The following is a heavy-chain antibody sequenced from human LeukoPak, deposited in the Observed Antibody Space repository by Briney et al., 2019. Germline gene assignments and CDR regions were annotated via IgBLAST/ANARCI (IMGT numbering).Heavy chain of an antibody. CDR1: GGSISSGSYY. Sequence: SETLSLTCTVSGGSISSGSYYWSWIRQPAGKGLEWIGRIYTSGSTNYNPSLKSRVTISVDTSKNQFSLKLSSVTAADTAVYYCARENRIAAPIYYYYYYMDVWGKGTTVTVSS. D-gene: IGHD6-6*01. V-gene: IGHV4-61*02. J-gene: IGHJ6*03. CDR2: IYTSGST. CDR3: ARENRIAAPIYYYYYYMDV.